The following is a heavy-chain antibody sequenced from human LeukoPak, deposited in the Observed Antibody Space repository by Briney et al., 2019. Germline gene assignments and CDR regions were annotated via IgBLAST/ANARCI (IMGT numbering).Heavy chain of an antibody. J-gene: IGHJ4*02. CDR1: GFTLSSYA. D-gene: IGHD3-16*01. CDR3: VKDATMITFGGTNNY. CDR2: ISSNGGST. V-gene: IGHV3-64D*06. Sequence: GGSLRLSCSASGFTLSSYAMHWVRQAPGKGLEYVSAISSNGGSTYYADPEKCRFTISRDNYKNTLYLQMSSLRAEDTAVYYCVKDATMITFGGTNNYWGQGTLVTVSS.